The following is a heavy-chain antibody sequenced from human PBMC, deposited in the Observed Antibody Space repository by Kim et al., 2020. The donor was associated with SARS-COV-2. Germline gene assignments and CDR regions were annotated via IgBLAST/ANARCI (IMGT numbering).Heavy chain of an antibody. D-gene: IGHD4-17*01. Sequence: GGSLRLSCAATGFTFSTSPMGWVRQAPGKGLEWVSRISWDGKKTYYADSVKGRVTMSSDKSKNTVDLHMNSRRVEDTAVYYCAKGVTNSGFDYWGQGAQVTVSS. CDR1: GFTFSTSP. V-gene: IGHV3-23*01. J-gene: IGHJ4*02. CDR3: AKGVTNSGFDY. CDR2: ISWDGKKT.